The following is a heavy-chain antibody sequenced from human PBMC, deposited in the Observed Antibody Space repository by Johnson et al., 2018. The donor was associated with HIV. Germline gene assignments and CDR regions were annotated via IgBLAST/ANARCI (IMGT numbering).Heavy chain of an antibody. CDR2: ISSIGGST. J-gene: IGHJ3*02. Sequence: VQLVESGGGLLQPGGSLRLSCAASGFTFSSFAMSWVRQAPGKGLEWVSGISSIGGSTYYADSVKGRFTISRDDSKNSLYLQMNSLKTEDAAVYYCARCYYDSGGYADAFDIWGQGTMVTVSS. V-gene: IGHV3-23*04. D-gene: IGHD3-22*01. CDR1: GFTFSSFA. CDR3: ARCYYDSGGYADAFDI.